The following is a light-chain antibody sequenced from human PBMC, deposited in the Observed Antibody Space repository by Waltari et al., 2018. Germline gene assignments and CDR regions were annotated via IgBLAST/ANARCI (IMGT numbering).Light chain of an antibody. Sequence: SALTQPPSASGSPGQSVTISCPGTRGHVGGYHYVSWYQPHPGKAPKLMIYEVSKRPSGVPDRFSGSKSGNTASLTVSGLQAEDEADYYCSSYAGSNNLVVFGGGTKLTVL. J-gene: IGLJ2*01. CDR2: EVS. CDR3: SSYAGSNNLVV. V-gene: IGLV2-8*01. CDR1: RGHVGGYHY.